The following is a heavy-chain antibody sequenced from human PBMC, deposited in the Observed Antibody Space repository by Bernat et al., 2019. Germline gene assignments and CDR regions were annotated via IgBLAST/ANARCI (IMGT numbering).Heavy chain of an antibody. D-gene: IGHD2-15*01. CDR1: GFTVSNIH. J-gene: IGHJ4*02. CDR3: RGYGSASV. V-gene: IGHV3-66*01. Sequence: EVQLVESGGNLVQPGGSLRLSCAVSGFTVSNIHLSWVRQAPGKGLDCISVIDNQGSTFYVDSVKGRFTISRDNAKNTLYLQMNSLRADDTAVYYCRGYGSASVWGQGTLVTVSS. CDR2: IDNQGST.